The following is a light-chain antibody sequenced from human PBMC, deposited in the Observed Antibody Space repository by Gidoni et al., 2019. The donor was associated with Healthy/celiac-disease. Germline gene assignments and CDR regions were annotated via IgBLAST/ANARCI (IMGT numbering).Light chain of an antibody. V-gene: IGKV3-15*01. CDR3: QQYNNWPEIT. Sequence: EIVMTQSPATLSVSPGERATLSCRASQSVSSNLAWYQQKPGQASRLLIYGASTRATGIPARFSGSGSGTEFTLTISSLQSEDFAVYYCQQYNNWPEITFGPGTKVDIK. CDR1: QSVSSN. J-gene: IGKJ3*01. CDR2: GAS.